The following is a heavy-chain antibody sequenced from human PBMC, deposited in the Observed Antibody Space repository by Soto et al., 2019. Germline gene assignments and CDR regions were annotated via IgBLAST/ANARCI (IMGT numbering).Heavy chain of an antibody. CDR3: AVSGWDYYYYGMDV. V-gene: IGHV6-1*01. CDR2: TYYRSKWYN. Sequence: HSQTLSLTCAISGDSVSSNSAAWNWIRQSPSRGLEWLGRTYYRSKWYNDYAVSVKSRITINPDTSKNQFSLQLNSVTPEDTAVYYCAVSGWDYYYYGMDVWGQGTTVTVSS. CDR1: GDSVSSNSAA. D-gene: IGHD6-19*01. J-gene: IGHJ6*02.